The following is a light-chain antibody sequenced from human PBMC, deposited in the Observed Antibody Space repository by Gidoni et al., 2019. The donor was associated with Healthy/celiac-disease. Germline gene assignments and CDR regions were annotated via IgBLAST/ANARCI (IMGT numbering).Light chain of an antibody. CDR2: DVS. CDR1: SSDVGGYNY. J-gene: IGLJ2*01. Sequence: SALPQPASVSGSPGPSITISCTGTSSDVGGYNYVSWYQQHPGKAPKRMIYDVSNRPAGVSNRFAGSKSGNTASLTISGLQAEDEADYYCSSYTSSSTLDVVFGGGTKLTVL. V-gene: IGLV2-14*03. CDR3: SSYTSSSTLDVV.